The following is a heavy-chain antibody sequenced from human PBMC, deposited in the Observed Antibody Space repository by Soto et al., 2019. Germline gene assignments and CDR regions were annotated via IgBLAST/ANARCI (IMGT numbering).Heavy chain of an antibody. J-gene: IGHJ4*02. V-gene: IGHV1-3*01. CDR2: INAGNGNT. CDR3: ARLPTSVAGTEFYSPNIPRPFDY. CDR1: GYTFTSYA. D-gene: IGHD6-19*01. Sequence: ASVKVSCKASGYTFTSYAMHWVRQAPGQRLEWMGWINAGNGNTKYSQKFQGRVTITRDTSASTAYMELSNLRSEDTAVYYCARLPTSVAGTEFYSPNIPRPFDYWGQGTLVTVSS.